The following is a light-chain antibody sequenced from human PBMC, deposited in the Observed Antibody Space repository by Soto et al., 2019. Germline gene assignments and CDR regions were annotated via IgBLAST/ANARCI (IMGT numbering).Light chain of an antibody. CDR1: QSVGSG. Sequence: EIVMTQSPATLSVSPLERATLSCRASQSVGSGLSWYQQKPGQAPRLLIYGASTRATGIPARFSGSGSGTEFTLTISSLQSEDYAVYYCQQYNNWPPYTFGQGTKVDIK. CDR3: QQYNNWPPYT. V-gene: IGKV3-15*01. J-gene: IGKJ2*01. CDR2: GAS.